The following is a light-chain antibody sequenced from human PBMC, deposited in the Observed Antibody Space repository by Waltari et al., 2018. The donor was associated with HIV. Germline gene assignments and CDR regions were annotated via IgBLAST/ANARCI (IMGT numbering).Light chain of an antibody. CDR2: TNS. Sequence: QSVLPSPPPGPGAPGQRVTISSAGGAPNFGDGNLVHWYQQLPGTAPKLLIHTNSNRPSGVPDRFSGSKSGTLASLAITGLQAEDEADYYCQSYDSSLSSSVFGGGTKLTVL. V-gene: IGLV1-40*01. CDR1: APNFGDGNL. CDR3: QSYDSSLSSSV. J-gene: IGLJ3*02.